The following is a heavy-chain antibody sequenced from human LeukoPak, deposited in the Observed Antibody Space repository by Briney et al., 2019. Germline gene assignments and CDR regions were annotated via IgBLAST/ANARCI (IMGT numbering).Heavy chain of an antibody. V-gene: IGHV4-61*02. Sequence: PSETLSLTCTVSGGSISSGSYYWTWIRQPAGEGLEWIGRIYTSGITNYNPSLKSRLTISLDASKNQFSLKLTSVTAADTAVYYCARDRVGDYFDYWGQGTLVTVSS. CDR3: ARDRVGDYFDY. J-gene: IGHJ4*02. D-gene: IGHD4-17*01. CDR2: IYTSGIT. CDR1: GGSISSGSYY.